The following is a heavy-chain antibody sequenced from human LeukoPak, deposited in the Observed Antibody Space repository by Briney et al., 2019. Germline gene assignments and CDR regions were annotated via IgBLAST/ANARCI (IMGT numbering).Heavy chain of an antibody. Sequence: PSETLSLTCGVYGGSFSGYYWTWLRQSPGMGLEWIGEIIHSGSTNYNPSLTSRVTISVDTSKNQFSLELSAVTAADTAVYYCARGTMIVVYTPDNWYFDLWGRGTLVTVSS. V-gene: IGHV4-34*01. D-gene: IGHD3-22*01. CDR3: ARGTMIVVYTPDNWYFDL. CDR1: GGSFSGYY. J-gene: IGHJ2*01. CDR2: IIHSGST.